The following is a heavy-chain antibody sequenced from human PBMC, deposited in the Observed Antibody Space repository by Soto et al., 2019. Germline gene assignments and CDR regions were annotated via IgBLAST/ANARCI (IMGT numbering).Heavy chain of an antibody. CDR1: GFTFSSYT. CDR2: VSGSGGST. Sequence: EVQLLESGGGLVQPGGSLRLSCAASGFTFSSYTMSWVRQAPGKGREWISAVSGSGGSTYYADSVKGRFTISRDNSKDTLYLQMNNLRAEDTAVYYCAKPPDYNWNDYWGQGTLVTVSS. V-gene: IGHV3-23*01. D-gene: IGHD1-20*01. CDR3: AKPPDYNWNDY. J-gene: IGHJ4*02.